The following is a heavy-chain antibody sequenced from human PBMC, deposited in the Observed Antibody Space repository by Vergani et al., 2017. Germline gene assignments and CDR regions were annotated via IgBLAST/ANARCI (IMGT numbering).Heavy chain of an antibody. D-gene: IGHD2-2*01. Sequence: QVQLQESGPGLVKPSQTLSLTCTVSGGSISSGGYYWNWIRQPPGKGLEWIGEINHSGSTNYNPSLKSRVTISVDTSKNQFSLKLSSVTAADTAVYYCARITRSTRDFDWYFDLWGRGTLVTVSS. V-gene: IGHV4-31*03. J-gene: IGHJ2*01. CDR1: GGSISSGGYY. CDR2: INHSGST. CDR3: ARITRSTRDFDWYFDL.